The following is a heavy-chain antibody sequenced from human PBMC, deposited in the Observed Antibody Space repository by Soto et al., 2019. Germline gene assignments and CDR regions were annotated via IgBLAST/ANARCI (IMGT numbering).Heavy chain of an antibody. CDR3: AEEGLISTHFDY. D-gene: IGHD2-21*02. J-gene: IGHJ4*02. CDR1: GFTFSSYW. Sequence: GGSLRLSCAASGFTFSSYWMHWVRQAPGKGLVWVSRINSDGSSTSYADSVKGRFTISRDNAKNTLYLQMNSLRAEDTAVYYCAEEGLISTHFDYWGQGTLVPSPQ. V-gene: IGHV3-74*01. CDR2: INSDGSST.